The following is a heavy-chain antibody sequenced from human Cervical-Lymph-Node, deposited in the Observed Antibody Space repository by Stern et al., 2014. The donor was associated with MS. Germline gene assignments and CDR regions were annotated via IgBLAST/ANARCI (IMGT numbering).Heavy chain of an antibody. D-gene: IGHD1-7*01. CDR3: AKHRGEDWNYAFWFDP. Sequence: VHLVESGGGVVQPGTSLRLSCAASRFTFDNYGMHWVRQAPGKGLEWVALISDDGSNKHYADSLKGRFTISRDNSNNTLFLQMNSLRAEDTAVYYCAKHRGEDWNYAFWFDPWGQGTLVTVSS. CDR1: RFTFDNYG. V-gene: IGHV3-30*18. J-gene: IGHJ5*02. CDR2: ISDDGSNK.